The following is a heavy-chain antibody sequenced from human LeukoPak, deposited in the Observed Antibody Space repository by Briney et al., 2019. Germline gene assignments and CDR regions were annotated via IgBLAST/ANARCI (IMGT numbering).Heavy chain of an antibody. J-gene: IGHJ4*02. Sequence: GGSLRLSCAASGFTFSGYAMHWVRQAPDKGQEWVAVISYDGSNKYYADSVKGRFTISRDNSKNTLYLQMNSLRAEDTAVYYCARDCIAVAGCFDYWGQGTLVTVSS. CDR1: GFTFSGYA. CDR3: ARDCIAVAGCFDY. D-gene: IGHD6-19*01. CDR2: ISYDGSNK. V-gene: IGHV3-30*04.